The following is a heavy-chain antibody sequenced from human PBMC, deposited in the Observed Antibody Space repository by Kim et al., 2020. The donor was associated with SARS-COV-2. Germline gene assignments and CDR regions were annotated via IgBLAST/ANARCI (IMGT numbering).Heavy chain of an antibody. Sequence: NYNPSLKSRVTISVDTSKNQFSLKLSSVTAADTAVYYCARAGYYGSGIDPWGQGTLVTVSS. D-gene: IGHD3-10*01. V-gene: IGHV4-34*01. J-gene: IGHJ5*02. CDR3: ARAGYYGSGIDP.